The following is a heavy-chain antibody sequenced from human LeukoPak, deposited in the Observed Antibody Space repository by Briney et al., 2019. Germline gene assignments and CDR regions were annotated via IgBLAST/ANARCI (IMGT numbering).Heavy chain of an antibody. V-gene: IGHV5-51*01. CDR3: ARAKYYYDSSGQLIDY. Sequence: GESLKISCKGSGYSFTSYWIGWVRQMPGKGLEWMGIICPGDSDTRYSPSFQGQVTISADKSISTAYLQWSSLKASDTAMYYCARAKYYYDSSGQLIDYWGQGTLVTVSS. J-gene: IGHJ4*02. CDR2: ICPGDSDT. D-gene: IGHD3-22*01. CDR1: GYSFTSYW.